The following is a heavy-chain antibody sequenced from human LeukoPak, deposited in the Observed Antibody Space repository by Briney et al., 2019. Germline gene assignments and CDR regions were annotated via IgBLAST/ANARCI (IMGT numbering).Heavy chain of an antibody. V-gene: IGHV3-23*01. J-gene: IGHJ4*02. D-gene: IGHD3-16*02. Sequence: GGSLRLSCAASGFTFSSYAMSWVRQAPGKGLEWVSAISGSGGSTYYADSVKGRFTISRDNSKNTLYLQMNSLRAEDTAVCYCAKPTRGGVIVIFDYWGQGTLVTVSS. CDR2: ISGSGGST. CDR1: GFTFSSYA. CDR3: AKPTRGGVIVIFDY.